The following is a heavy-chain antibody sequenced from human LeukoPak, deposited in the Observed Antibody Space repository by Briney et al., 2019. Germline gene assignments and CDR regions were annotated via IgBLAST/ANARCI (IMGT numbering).Heavy chain of an antibody. Sequence: PGGSLRLSCAASGFTFSSYGMHWVRQAPGKGLDWVAGIWYDGSNKYYADSVKGRFTISRDNSKNTLYLQMNSLRAEDTAVYYCARGSPQQLESYGMDVWGQGTTVTVSS. D-gene: IGHD6-13*01. CDR1: GFTFSSYG. J-gene: IGHJ6*02. CDR3: ARGSPQQLESYGMDV. V-gene: IGHV3-33*01. CDR2: IWYDGSNK.